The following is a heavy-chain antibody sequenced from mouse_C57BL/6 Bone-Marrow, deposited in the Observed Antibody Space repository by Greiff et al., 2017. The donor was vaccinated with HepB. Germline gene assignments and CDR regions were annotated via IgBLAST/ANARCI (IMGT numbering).Heavy chain of an antibody. CDR2: IWSDGIT. CDR3: ARAHYYGSSLDY. CDR1: GFSLTSYG. V-gene: IGHV2-6*03. J-gene: IGHJ2*01. D-gene: IGHD1-1*01. Sequence: VQLQESGPGLVAPSQSLSITCTVSGFSLTSYGVHWVRQPPGKGLEWLVVIWSDGITTYNSALKSRLSISKDNSKSQVFLKMNRLQTDDTAMYYCARAHYYGSSLDYWGQGTTLTVSS.